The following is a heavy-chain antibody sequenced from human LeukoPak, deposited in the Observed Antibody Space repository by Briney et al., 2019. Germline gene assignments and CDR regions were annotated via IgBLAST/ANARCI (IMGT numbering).Heavy chain of an antibody. J-gene: IGHJ4*02. CDR1: GFTFSSYW. V-gene: IGHV3-74*01. CDR2: INSDGSTT. CDR3: ARDPRGGTLDY. D-gene: IGHD3-10*01. Sequence: PGGALRLSCAASGFTFSSYWMHWVRQAPGKGLVWVSRINSDGSTTNYADFVKGRFTISRDNAKNTVYLQMNSLRAEDTAVYYCARDPRGGTLDYWGQGTLVTVSS.